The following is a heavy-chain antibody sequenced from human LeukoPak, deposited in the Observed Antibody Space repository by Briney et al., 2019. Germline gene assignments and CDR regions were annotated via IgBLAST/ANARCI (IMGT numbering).Heavy chain of an antibody. CDR2: ISSSGSTI. Sequence: GGSLRLSRAVSGFTFSSYEMNWVRQAPGKGLEWVSYISSSGSTIYYADSVKGRFTISRDNGKNSLYLQMNSLRAEDTAVYYCARVCGGDCLGAFDIWGQGTMVTVSP. V-gene: IGHV3-48*03. J-gene: IGHJ3*02. CDR3: ARVCGGDCLGAFDI. D-gene: IGHD2-21*02. CDR1: GFTFSSYE.